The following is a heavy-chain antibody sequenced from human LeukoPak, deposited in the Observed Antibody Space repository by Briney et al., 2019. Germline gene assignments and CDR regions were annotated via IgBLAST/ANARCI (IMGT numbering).Heavy chain of an antibody. Sequence: SETLSLTCTVSGGSISSYYWNWIRQPPGRGLEWIGYIHYSGSTTYNPSLKSRVTLSVDMSKNLFSLKLSSVTAADTAVYYCARGPYYDILTGYYNNLFDYWGQGTLVTVSS. V-gene: IGHV4-59*01. CDR2: IHYSGST. D-gene: IGHD3-9*01. CDR3: ARGPYYDILTGYYNNLFDY. J-gene: IGHJ4*02. CDR1: GGSISSYY.